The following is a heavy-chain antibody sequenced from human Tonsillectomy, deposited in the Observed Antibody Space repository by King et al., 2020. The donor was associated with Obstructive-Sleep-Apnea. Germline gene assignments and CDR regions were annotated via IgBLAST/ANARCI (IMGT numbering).Heavy chain of an antibody. CDR3: ANVAVADDGFDL. CDR2: LSGTGGRT. CDR1: GFAFSTYA. J-gene: IGHJ3*01. D-gene: IGHD6-19*01. V-gene: IGHV3-23*04. Sequence: VQLVESGGGLVQPGGSLRLSCAASGFAFSTYAMNWVRQAPGEGLEYVSSLSGTGGRTYYADSVKGRFTISRDNSKNTLYLQMNSLRVEDTAVYYCANVAVADDGFDLWGQGTMVTVSS.